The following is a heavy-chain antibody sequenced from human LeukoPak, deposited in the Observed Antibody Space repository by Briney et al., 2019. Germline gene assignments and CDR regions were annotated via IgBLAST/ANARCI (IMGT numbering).Heavy chain of an antibody. V-gene: IGHV4-34*01. D-gene: IGHD3-9*01. CDR2: INHSGST. J-gene: IGHJ2*01. CDR1: GGSFSGYY. CDR3: ARERLDILTGYDLFDL. Sequence: SETLSLTCAVYGGSFSGYYWSWIRQPPEKGLEWIGEINHSGSTNYNPSLKSRVTISVDTSKNQFSLKLTSVTAADTAVYYCARERLDILTGYDLFDLWGRGTLVTVSS.